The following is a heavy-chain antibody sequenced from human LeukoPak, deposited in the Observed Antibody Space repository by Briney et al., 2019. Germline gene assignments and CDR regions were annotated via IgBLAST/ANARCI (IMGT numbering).Heavy chain of an antibody. CDR1: GFTFSSYA. V-gene: IGHV3-30-3*02. J-gene: IGHJ3*02. CDR2: ISYDGSNK. Sequence: GGSLRLSCAASGFTFSSYAMHWVRQAPGKGLEWVAVISYDGSNKYYADSVKGRFTISRDNSKNTLYLQMNSLRAEDTAVYYCAKNGIGEITMIVVDSAFDIWGQGTMVTVSS. D-gene: IGHD3-22*01. CDR3: AKNGIGEITMIVVDSAFDI.